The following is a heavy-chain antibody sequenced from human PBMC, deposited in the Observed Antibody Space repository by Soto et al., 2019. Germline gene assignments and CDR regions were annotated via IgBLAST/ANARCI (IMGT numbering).Heavy chain of an antibody. CDR3: ASLNWNYGWFDP. V-gene: IGHV4-39*01. Sequence: SETLSLTCTVSGGSISSSSYYGGWIRQPPGRGLEWIGSIYYSGSTYYTPSLKSRVTISVDTSKNQFSLKLSSVTAADTAVYYCASLNWNYGWFDPWGQGTLVTVSS. CDR1: GGSISSSSYY. J-gene: IGHJ5*02. CDR2: IYYSGST. D-gene: IGHD1-7*01.